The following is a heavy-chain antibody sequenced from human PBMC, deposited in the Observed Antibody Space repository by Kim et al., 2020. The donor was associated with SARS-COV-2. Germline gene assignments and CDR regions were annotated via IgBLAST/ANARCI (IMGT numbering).Heavy chain of an antibody. CDR1: GFTFNNYG. CDR2: ISGSGGST. D-gene: IGHD3-16*01. V-gene: IGHV3-23*01. J-gene: IGHJ4*02. Sequence: GGSLRLSCTASGFTFNNYGMSWVRQAPGKGLEWVSAISGSGGSTNYADSVKDRFTISRDNSKNTMYLQMNSLRAEDTAIYYCAKRGAGVWGYYFDYWGQGTLVTVSS. CDR3: AKRGAGVWGYYFDY.